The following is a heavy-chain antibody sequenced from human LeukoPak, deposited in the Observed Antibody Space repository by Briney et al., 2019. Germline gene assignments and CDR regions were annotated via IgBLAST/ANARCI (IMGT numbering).Heavy chain of an antibody. CDR2: IYYSGST. CDR3: ARFVTGLWSGYPNWFDP. J-gene: IGHJ5*02. Sequence: KPSETLPLTCTVSGGSISSYYWSWIRQPPGKGLEWIGYIYYSGSTNYNPSLKSRVTISVDTSKNQFSLKLSSVTAADTAVYYCARFVTGLWSGYPNWFDPWGQGTLVTVSS. CDR1: GGSISSYY. V-gene: IGHV4-59*08. D-gene: IGHD3-3*01.